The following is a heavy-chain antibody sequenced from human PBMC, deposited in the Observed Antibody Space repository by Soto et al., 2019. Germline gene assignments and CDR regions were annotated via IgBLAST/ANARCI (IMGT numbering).Heavy chain of an antibody. J-gene: IGHJ6*02. V-gene: IGHV1-69*13. CDR3: ARVMSRDGYNFNYYYGMDV. CDR1: GGTFSSYA. CDR2: IIPIFGTA. Sequence: GASVKVSCKASGGTFSSYAISWVRQAPGQGLEWMGGIIPIFGTANYAQKFQGRVTITADESTSTAYMELSSLRSEDTAVYYCARVMSRDGYNFNYYYGMDVWGQGTTVTVSS. D-gene: IGHD5-12*01.